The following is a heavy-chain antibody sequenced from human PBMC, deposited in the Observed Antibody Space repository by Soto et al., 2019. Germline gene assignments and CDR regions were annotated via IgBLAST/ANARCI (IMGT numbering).Heavy chain of an antibody. CDR1: GGSISSSSYY. CDR2: IYYSGST. J-gene: IGHJ4*02. V-gene: IGHV4-39*01. Sequence: QLRLQESGPGLVKPSETLSLTCTVSGGSISSSSYYWVWIRQPPGKGLEWIGSIYYSGSTYYNPSVKSRVTISIDTSSNQFSLKLSSVTAADTAVYYCARHQTVNSSGFEYWGQGNLVTVSS. D-gene: IGHD4-17*01. CDR3: ARHQTVNSSGFEY.